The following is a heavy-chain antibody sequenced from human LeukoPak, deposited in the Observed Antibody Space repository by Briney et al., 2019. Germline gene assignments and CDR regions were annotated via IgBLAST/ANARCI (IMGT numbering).Heavy chain of an antibody. V-gene: IGHV4-61*01. CDR3: ARGGGYDFYYYYMDV. Sequence: PSETLSLTCTVSGYSISSSYYWSWIRQPPGKGLEWIGYIYYSGSTNYNPSLKSRVTISVDTSKNQFSLKLSSVTAADTAVYYCARGGGYDFYYYYMDVWGKGTTVTISS. J-gene: IGHJ6*03. CDR2: IYYSGST. CDR1: GYSISSSYY. D-gene: IGHD5-12*01.